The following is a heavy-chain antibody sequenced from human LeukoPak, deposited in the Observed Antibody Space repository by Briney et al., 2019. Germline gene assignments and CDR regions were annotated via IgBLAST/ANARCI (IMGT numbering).Heavy chain of an antibody. J-gene: IGHJ5*02. CDR1: GFTFSSYA. V-gene: IGHV3-23*01. Sequence: GGSLRLSCAASGFTFSSYAMSWVRQAPGKGLEWVSAISGSGGSTYYADSVKGRFTISRDNAKMSLYLQMNSLRAEDTAVYYCASGLTSGYSNWFDPWGQGTLVTVSS. D-gene: IGHD3-3*01. CDR3: ASGLTSGYSNWFDP. CDR2: ISGSGGST.